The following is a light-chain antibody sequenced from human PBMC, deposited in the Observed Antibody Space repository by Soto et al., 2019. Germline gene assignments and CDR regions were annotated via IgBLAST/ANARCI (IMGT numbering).Light chain of an antibody. Sequence: QSALTQPASVSGSPGQSITISCTGTSSDVGGYNYVSWYQQHPGKAPKLMIYEVSNRPSGVSNRFSGYNSGNTASLTISRLQAEDEADYYCSSYTSSSPPVFGGGTKLTVL. CDR2: EVS. CDR1: SSDVGGYNY. V-gene: IGLV2-14*01. J-gene: IGLJ2*01. CDR3: SSYTSSSPPV.